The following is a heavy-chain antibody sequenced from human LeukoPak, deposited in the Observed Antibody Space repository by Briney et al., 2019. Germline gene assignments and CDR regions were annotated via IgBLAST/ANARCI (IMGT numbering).Heavy chain of an antibody. CDR3: ARVTTRGSSWYYFDY. CDR2: ISWNSGSI. V-gene: IGHV3-9*01. D-gene: IGHD6-13*01. J-gene: IGHJ4*02. CDR1: GFTFDDYA. Sequence: GGSLRLSCAASGFTFDDYAMHWVRQAPGKGLEWVSGISWNSGSIGYADSVKGRFTVSRDNSKNTLYLQMNSLRAEDTAVYYCARVTTRGSSWYYFDYWGQGTLVTVSS.